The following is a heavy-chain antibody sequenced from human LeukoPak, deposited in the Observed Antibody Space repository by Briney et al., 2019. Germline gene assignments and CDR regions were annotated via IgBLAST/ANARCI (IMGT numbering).Heavy chain of an antibody. D-gene: IGHD5-24*01. CDR1: ECTFSSYA. Sequence: GASVTVSCKASECTFSSYAISWVRQAPAQGLEWMGWISAYNGNTNYAQKLQGRVTMTTDTSTSTAYMELRSLRSDDTAVYYCARVDCYNWEDYWGQGTLVTVSS. V-gene: IGHV1-18*01. CDR3: ARVDCYNWEDY. J-gene: IGHJ4*02. CDR2: ISAYNGNT.